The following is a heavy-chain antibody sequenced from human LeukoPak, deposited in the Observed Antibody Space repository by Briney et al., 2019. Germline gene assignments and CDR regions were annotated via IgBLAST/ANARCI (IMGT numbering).Heavy chain of an antibody. D-gene: IGHD3-22*01. CDR2: IYSGGST. Sequence: PGGSLRLSCAASGFTVSSNYMSWVRQAPGKGLEWVSVIYSGGSTYYADSVKGRFTISRDNSKNTAYLQMNSLRAEDTAVYYCARYYYDSSGYPYYSDYWGQGTLVTVSS. V-gene: IGHV3-53*01. J-gene: IGHJ4*02. CDR3: ARYYYDSSGYPYYSDY. CDR1: GFTVSSNY.